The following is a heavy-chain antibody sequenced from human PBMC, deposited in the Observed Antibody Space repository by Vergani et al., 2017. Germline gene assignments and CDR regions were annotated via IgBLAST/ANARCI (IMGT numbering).Heavy chain of an antibody. CDR3: VRAVARWFGETKDGGWFDP. D-gene: IGHD3-10*01. CDR1: GYSITSGYY. V-gene: IGHV4-38-2*02. J-gene: IGHJ5*02. Sequence: QVQLLESGPGLLKPSETLSLTCSVSGYSITSGYYWGWIRPPPGRGREWIGSIYHTGSAYYNPSLKSRVTVSVDTSMNQVSLKLNSVTAADTAVYYCVRAVARWFGETKDGGWFDPWGQGTLVTVTS. CDR2: IYHTGSA.